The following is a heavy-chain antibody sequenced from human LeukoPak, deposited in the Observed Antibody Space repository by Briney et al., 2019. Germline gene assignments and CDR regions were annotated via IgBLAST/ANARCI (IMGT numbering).Heavy chain of an antibody. J-gene: IGHJ4*02. Sequence: GGSLRLSCSASGFTFSSYAMYWVRQAPGQGLEYVSAISSNGGSTYYADSVKGRFTISRDNSKNTLHLQMSSLRAEDMAVYYCVRVMVTGAFDYWGQGTLVTVSS. CDR2: ISSNGGST. D-gene: IGHD2-21*01. CDR3: VRVMVTGAFDY. CDR1: GFTFSSYA. V-gene: IGHV3-64D*09.